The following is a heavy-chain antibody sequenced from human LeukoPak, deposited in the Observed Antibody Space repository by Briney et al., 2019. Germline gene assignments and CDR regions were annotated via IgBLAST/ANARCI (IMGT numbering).Heavy chain of an antibody. D-gene: IGHD6-19*01. J-gene: IGHJ3*01. Sequence: SGTLSLTCTVSGGSISSRKWWGWVRQPPGEGLEWIGEIYHSGYTNYNPSFKSRVTISEDQSRNQFSLRLTSVTAADTAIYYCAGPPYNSGGHTFDVWGQGTMVSVSS. V-gene: IGHV4-4*02. CDR3: AGPPYNSGGHTFDV. CDR1: GGSISSRKW. CDR2: IYHSGYT.